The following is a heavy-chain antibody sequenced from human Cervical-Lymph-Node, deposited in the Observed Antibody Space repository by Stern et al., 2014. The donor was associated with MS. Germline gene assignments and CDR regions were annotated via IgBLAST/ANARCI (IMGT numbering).Heavy chain of an antibody. Sequence: MQLVESGAEVKKPGASVKVSCKASGYTLTNYGFTWVRQAPGQGLEWMGWVSTYNGNTNYAQKYQGRVTMTTDTSTSTAYMELRSLRYDDTAVYYCARSRDYYDTRGDWYFDLWGRGTLVTVSS. CDR2: VSTYNGNT. D-gene: IGHD3-22*01. CDR1: GYTLTNYG. CDR3: ARSRDYYDTRGDWYFDL. V-gene: IGHV1-18*01. J-gene: IGHJ2*01.